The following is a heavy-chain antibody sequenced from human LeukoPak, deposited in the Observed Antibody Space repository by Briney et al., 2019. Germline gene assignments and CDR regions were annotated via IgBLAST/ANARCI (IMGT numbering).Heavy chain of an antibody. CDR2: INPNTGGT. D-gene: IGHD3-3*01. J-gene: IGHJ5*02. V-gene: IGHV1-2*02. CDR3: ARSSIFGSYSWFAP. CDR1: GYTFIDYY. Sequence: ASVKVSCKASGYTFIDYYIHWVRQAPGQGLEWMGWINPNTGGTNFAQKFQGSVTMTRDTSISTAYMELTRLRSDDTAVYYCARSSIFGSYSWFAPWGQGTLVTVSS.